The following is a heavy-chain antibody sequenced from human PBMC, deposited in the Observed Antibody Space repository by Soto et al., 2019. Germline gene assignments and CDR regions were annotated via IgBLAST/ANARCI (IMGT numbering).Heavy chain of an antibody. J-gene: IGHJ3*02. Sequence: QVQLVQSGAEVKKPGASVKVSCKASGYTFTAYYLHWVRQAPGQGLEWMVWINPNSGATNYAQKFQGRVTVTRDTSINTVYMEMSRLRSDDTAIYYCARDRGVVTADIWGQGTMVTVSS. CDR1: GYTFTAYY. D-gene: IGHD2-21*02. CDR2: INPNSGAT. CDR3: ARDRGVVTADI. V-gene: IGHV1-2*02.